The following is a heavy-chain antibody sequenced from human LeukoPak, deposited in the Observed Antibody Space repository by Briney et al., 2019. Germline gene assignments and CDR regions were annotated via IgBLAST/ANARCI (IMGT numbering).Heavy chain of an antibody. D-gene: IGHD1-26*01. Sequence: GGSLILSCAASGFTFSTYSVSWVRQAPGTGLVWVSRITDDAATTYADSVKGRFTISRDNAKNTLYLQMNSLRAEDTAVYYCVRDRVGPDYWGQGTLVTVSS. CDR1: GFTFSTYS. CDR2: ITDDAAT. J-gene: IGHJ4*02. V-gene: IGHV3-74*03. CDR3: VRDRVGPDY.